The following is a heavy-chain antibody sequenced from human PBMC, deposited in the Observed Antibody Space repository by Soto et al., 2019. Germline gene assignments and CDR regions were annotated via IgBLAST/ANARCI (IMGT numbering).Heavy chain of an antibody. CDR3: AKTGDSGYDWGWFDP. CDR1: GFTFSSYD. CDR2: ISYHGINT. Sequence: QVQLVESGGGVVQPGGSLRLSCAASGFTFSSYDMHWVRQAPGKGLEWVAVISYHGINTHYADSVKGRFTISRDNYKNTVYLHMNSLRPEDTAVYYCAKTGDSGYDWGWFDPWGQGTLVTVSS. D-gene: IGHD5-12*01. J-gene: IGHJ5*02. V-gene: IGHV3-30*18.